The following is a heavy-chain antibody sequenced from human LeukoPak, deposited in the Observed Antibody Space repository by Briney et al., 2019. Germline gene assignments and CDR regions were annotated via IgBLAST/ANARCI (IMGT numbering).Heavy chain of an antibody. Sequence: PSGTLSLTCAVSGGSISSSNWWSWVRQPPGKGLEWIGENYHSGSTNYNPSLKSRVTISVNKSKNQFSLKLSSVTAADTAVYYCANHKYYYGSGSSTYFDYWGQGTLVTVSS. V-gene: IGHV4-4*02. CDR2: NYHSGST. J-gene: IGHJ4*02. D-gene: IGHD3-10*01. CDR1: GGSISSSNW. CDR3: ANHKYYYGSGSSTYFDY.